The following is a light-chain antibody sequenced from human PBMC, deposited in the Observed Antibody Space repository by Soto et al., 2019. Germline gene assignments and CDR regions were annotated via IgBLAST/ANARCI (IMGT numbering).Light chain of an antibody. CDR1: SSDVGGYNY. Sequence: QSVLTQPPSASGSPGQSVTISCTGTSSDVGGYNYVSWYQQHPGKAPKLMIYEVSKRPSGVPDRFSGSKSGNTASLTVSGLQAEDEADYYCSSYAVSNNFYYVFGTGTKLTVL. J-gene: IGLJ1*01. CDR2: EVS. CDR3: SSYAVSNNFYYV. V-gene: IGLV2-8*01.